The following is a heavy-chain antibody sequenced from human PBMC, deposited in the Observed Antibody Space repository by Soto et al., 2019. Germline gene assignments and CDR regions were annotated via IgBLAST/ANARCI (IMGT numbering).Heavy chain of an antibody. J-gene: IGHJ6*02. CDR2: INPSGGST. CDR3: ARDLSPPSSYGYYYSYGTYRMDV. V-gene: IGHV1-46*01. D-gene: IGHD5-18*01. CDR1: GYTFTSYY. Sequence: ASVKVSCKASGYTFTSYYMHWVRQAPGQGLEWMGIINPSGGSTSYAQKFQGRVTMTRDTSTSTVYMELSSLRSEDTAVYYCARDLSPPSSYGYYYSYGTYRMDVWGQAITVTVSS.